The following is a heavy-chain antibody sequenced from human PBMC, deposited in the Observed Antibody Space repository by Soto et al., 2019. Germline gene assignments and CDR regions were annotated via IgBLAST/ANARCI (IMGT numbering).Heavy chain of an antibody. CDR3: ARGWFGPDV. D-gene: IGHD3-10*01. J-gene: IGHJ6*04. V-gene: IGHV3-74*01. CDR2: IDNAGTDS. CDR1: GFTFSGRS. Sequence: EVQLVESGGGLVQPGGSLRLSCAASGFTFSGRSMPWVRQAPGKGLVWVSGIDNAGTDSTYADSVKGRFTSSRDNAKNTLDLQMNSLRVEDTSVYYRARGWFGPDVWGKGPTVTVSS.